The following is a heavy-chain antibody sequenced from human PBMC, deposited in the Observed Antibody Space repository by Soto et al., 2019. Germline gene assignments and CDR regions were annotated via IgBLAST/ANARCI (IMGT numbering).Heavy chain of an antibody. D-gene: IGHD2-2*01. CDR1: GFTFSSHG. CDR3: LKGRLSITRDFDY. CDR2: ISNSGGTT. V-gene: IGHV3-23*01. J-gene: IGHJ4*02. Sequence: GGSLRLSCAASGFTFSSHGISWVRQAPGKGLEWVSVISNSGGTTYYTDSVKGRFTISRDNSKNTLYLQMNSLRAEDTAVYYFLKGRLSITRDFDYWGQGSLVTVSS.